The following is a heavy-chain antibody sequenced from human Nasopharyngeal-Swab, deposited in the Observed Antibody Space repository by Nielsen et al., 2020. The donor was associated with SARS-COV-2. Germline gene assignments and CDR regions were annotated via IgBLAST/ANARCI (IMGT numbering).Heavy chain of an antibody. CDR3: ARQIRAAPGFSSNWFDP. D-gene: IGHD6-13*01. Sequence: SETLSLTCTVSGGSISSSSYYWGWIRQPPGKGLEWIGSIYYSGSTYYNPSLKSRVTISVDTSKNQFSLKLSSVTAADTAVYYCARQIRAAPGFSSNWFDPWGQGTLVTVSS. V-gene: IGHV4-39*01. CDR1: GGSISSSSYY. J-gene: IGHJ5*02. CDR2: IYYSGST.